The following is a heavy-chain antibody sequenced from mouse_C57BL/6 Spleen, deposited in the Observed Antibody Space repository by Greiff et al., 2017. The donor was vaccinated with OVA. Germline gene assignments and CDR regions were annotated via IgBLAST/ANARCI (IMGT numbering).Heavy chain of an antibody. J-gene: IGHJ3*01. V-gene: IGHV1-7*01. Sequence: QVQLQQSGAELAKPGASVKLSCKASGYTFTSYWMHWVKQRPGQGLEWIGYINPSSGYTKYNQKFKDKATLTADKSYSTAYMQLSSLTYEDSAVYYCARVYYDYDGFAYWGQGTLVTVSA. CDR1: GYTFTSYW. CDR3: ARVYYDYDGFAY. D-gene: IGHD2-4*01. CDR2: INPSSGYT.